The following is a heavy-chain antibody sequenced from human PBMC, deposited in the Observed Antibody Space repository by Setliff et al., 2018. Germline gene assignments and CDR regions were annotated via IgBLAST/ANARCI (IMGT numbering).Heavy chain of an antibody. V-gene: IGHV4-59*01. CDR2: IYYSGST. J-gene: IGHJ6*02. D-gene: IGHD6-13*01. Sequence: PSETLSLTCTVSGVSISSYYWSWIRQPPGKGLEWIGYIYYSGSTNYNPSLKSRVTISVDTSKNQFSLKLSSVTAADTAVYYCARDEGSRYVYGMDVWGQGTTVTVSS. CDR3: ARDEGSRYVYGMDV. CDR1: GVSISSYY.